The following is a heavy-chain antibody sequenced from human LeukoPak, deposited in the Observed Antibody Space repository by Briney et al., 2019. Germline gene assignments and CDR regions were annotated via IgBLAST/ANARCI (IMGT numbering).Heavy chain of an antibody. CDR3: ARCYSSSTKPCWYFDL. D-gene: IGHD6-13*01. CDR1: GFTFSSNS. J-gene: IGHJ2*01. Sequence: PGGSLRLSCAASGFTFSSNSMNWVRQAPGKGLEWVSYIRSSGTTTYYADSVKGRFTISRDNAKNSLYLQMNSLRAEDTAVYYCARCYSSSTKPCWYFDLWGRGTLVTVSS. CDR2: IRSSGTTT. V-gene: IGHV3-48*01.